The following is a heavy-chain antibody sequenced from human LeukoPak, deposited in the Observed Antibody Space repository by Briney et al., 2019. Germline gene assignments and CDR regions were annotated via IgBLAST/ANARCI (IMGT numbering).Heavy chain of an antibody. V-gene: IGHV4-39*01. CDR3: ARQGATFRSFYYYYYMDV. D-gene: IGHD1-26*01. J-gene: IGHJ6*03. CDR2: IYYSGST. CDR1: GDSIRNYY. Sequence: SETLSLTCTVSGDSIRNYYWGWIRQPPGKGLEWIGSIYYSGSTYYNPSLKSRATISVDTSKNQFSLKLSSVTAADTAVYYCARQGATFRSFYYYYYMDVWGKGTTVTVSS.